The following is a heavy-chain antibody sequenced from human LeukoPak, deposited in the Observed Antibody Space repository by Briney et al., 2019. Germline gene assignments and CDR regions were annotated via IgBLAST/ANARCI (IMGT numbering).Heavy chain of an antibody. CDR3: ARVKEEWELHIDY. D-gene: IGHD1-26*01. CDR1: GYTFTSYA. CDR2: ISAYNGNT. Sequence: ASVKVSCTASGYTFTSYAMNWVRQAPGQGLEWMGWISAYNGNTNYAQKLQGRVTMTTDTSTSTAYMELRSLRSDDTAVYYCARVKEEWELHIDYWGQGTLVTVSS. V-gene: IGHV1-18*01. J-gene: IGHJ4*02.